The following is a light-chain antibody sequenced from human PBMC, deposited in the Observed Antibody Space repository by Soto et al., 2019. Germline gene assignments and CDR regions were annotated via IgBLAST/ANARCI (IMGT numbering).Light chain of an antibody. CDR2: DAS. V-gene: IGKV3-11*01. CDR1: QSVSSY. J-gene: IGKJ4*01. CDR3: QQRSNWPRLT. Sequence: EIVLTQSPATLSLSPGERATLSCRASQSVSSYLAWYQQKPGQAPRLLIYDASNRATGIPARFSGSGSGTDFTLTISSLEPEGFAVYYCQQRSNWPRLTFGGGTKVDIK.